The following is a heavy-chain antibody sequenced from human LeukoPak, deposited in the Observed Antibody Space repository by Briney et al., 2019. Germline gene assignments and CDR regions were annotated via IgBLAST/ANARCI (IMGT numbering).Heavy chain of an antibody. CDR2: ISSGSSTI. Sequence: PGGSLRLSCAASGFIFSSYSLNWVRQAPGKGLEWVSYISSGSSTIYYADSVKGRFTISRDNAKNSLYLQMNSLRAEDTAVYFCARVGHGLAVGNDYWGQGTLVTVSS. CDR3: ARVGHGLAVGNDY. D-gene: IGHD6-19*01. V-gene: IGHV3-48*01. J-gene: IGHJ4*02. CDR1: GFIFSSYS.